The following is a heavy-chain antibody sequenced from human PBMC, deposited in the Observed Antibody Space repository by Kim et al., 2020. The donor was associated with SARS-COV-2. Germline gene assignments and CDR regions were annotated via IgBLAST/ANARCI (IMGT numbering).Heavy chain of an antibody. Sequence: GGSLRLSCAASGFTISRNYMNWVRQAPGEGLEWVSVIYSGGSTLYADSVKGRFNVSRDISKSTVYLQMNSLRADDTAVYYCARSGGYSYYGMDVWGQGTTITV. V-gene: IGHV3-53*01. CDR3: ARSGGYSYYGMDV. J-gene: IGHJ6*02. D-gene: IGHD5-12*01. CDR1: GFTISRNY. CDR2: IYSGGST.